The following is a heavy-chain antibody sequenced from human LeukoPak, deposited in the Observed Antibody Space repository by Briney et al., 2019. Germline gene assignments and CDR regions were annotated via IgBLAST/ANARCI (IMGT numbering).Heavy chain of an antibody. CDR1: GGSISSYY. J-gene: IGHJ3*02. Sequence: MSSETLSLTCTVSGGSISSYYWSWIRQPPGMGLEWIGFIYYSGSTNYSPSLKSRVTISVDTSKNQFSLKLTSVTAADTAVYYCARHGNGAFDIWGQGTMVTVSS. CDR2: IYYSGST. D-gene: IGHD1-1*01. V-gene: IGHV4-59*08. CDR3: ARHGNGAFDI.